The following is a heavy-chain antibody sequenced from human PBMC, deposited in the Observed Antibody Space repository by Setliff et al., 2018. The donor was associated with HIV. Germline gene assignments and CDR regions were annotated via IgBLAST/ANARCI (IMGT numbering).Heavy chain of an antibody. CDR2: INPNSGGT. D-gene: IGHD4-17*01. CDR1: GYTFTAYY. Sequence: ASVKVSCKASGYTFTAYYLHWVRQAPGQGLEWMGWINPNSGGTDYAQKFRGRVTMTRDTSISTAYMGLSRLTSDDTAVYYCARGLTTVTAVDYWGQGALVTVSS. V-gene: IGHV1-2*02. J-gene: IGHJ4*02. CDR3: ARGLTTVTAVDY.